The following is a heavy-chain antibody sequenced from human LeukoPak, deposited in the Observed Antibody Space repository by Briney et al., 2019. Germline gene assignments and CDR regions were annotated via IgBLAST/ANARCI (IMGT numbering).Heavy chain of an antibody. D-gene: IGHD6-19*01. CDR2: INWNGSST. J-gene: IGHJ4*02. Sequence: GGSLRLSCAASGFTFDDYGMSWVRQAPGKGLEWVSGINWNGSSTGYADSVKGRFTISRDNAKNSLYLQVNSLRAEDTALYYCAREDSAGTGHLKTHWGQGTLVTVSS. CDR1: GFTFDDYG. V-gene: IGHV3-20*04. CDR3: AREDSAGTGHLKTH.